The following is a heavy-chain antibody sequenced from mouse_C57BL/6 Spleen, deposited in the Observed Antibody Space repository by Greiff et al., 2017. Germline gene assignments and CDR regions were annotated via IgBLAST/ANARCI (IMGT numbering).Heavy chain of an antibody. Sequence: QVQLQQSGAELVRPGASVTLSCKASGYTFTDYEMHWVKQTPVHGLEWIGAIDPETGGTAYNQKFKGKAILTADKSSSTAYMELRSLTSEDSAVYYCTPYYYGSKNYAMDYWGQGTSVTVSS. J-gene: IGHJ4*01. CDR2: IDPETGGT. CDR3: TPYYYGSKNYAMDY. D-gene: IGHD1-1*01. CDR1: GYTFTDYE. V-gene: IGHV1-15*01.